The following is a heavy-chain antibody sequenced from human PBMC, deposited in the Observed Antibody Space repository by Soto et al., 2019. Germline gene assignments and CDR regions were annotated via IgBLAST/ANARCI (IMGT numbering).Heavy chain of an antibody. CDR1: GFTFSSYA. CDR3: AKGVGYCSGGSCYSIIDY. CDR2: ISGSGGST. J-gene: IGHJ4*02. V-gene: IGHV3-23*01. Sequence: EVQLLESGGGLVQPGGSLRLSCAASGFTFSSYAMSWVRQAPGKGLEWVSAISGSGGSTYYAVSVKGRFTISRDNSKNTLDLQMNSLRAEDTAVYYCAKGVGYCSGGSCYSIIDYWGQGTLVTVSS. D-gene: IGHD2-15*01.